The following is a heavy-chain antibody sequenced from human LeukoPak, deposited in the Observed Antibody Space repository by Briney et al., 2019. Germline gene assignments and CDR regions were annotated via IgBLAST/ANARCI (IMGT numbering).Heavy chain of an antibody. V-gene: IGHV4-59*12. CDR1: GGSISSYY. J-gene: IGHJ3*02. D-gene: IGHD5-24*01. Sequence: SETLSLTCTVSGGSISSYYWSWIRQPPGKGLEWIGYIYYSGSTNYNPSLKSRVTISVDTSKNQFSLKLSSVTAADTAVYYCARDAVGVATIPPDWGPPVGDAFDIWGQGTMVTVSS. CDR2: IYYSGST. CDR3: ARDAVGVATIPPDWGPPVGDAFDI.